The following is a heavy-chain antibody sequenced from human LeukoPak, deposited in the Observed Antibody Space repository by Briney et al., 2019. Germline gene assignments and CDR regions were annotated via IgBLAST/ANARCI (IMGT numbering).Heavy chain of an antibody. D-gene: IGHD1-26*01. CDR3: ARGLRGATDY. V-gene: IGHV3-53*01. CDR2: IYSGGGT. Sequence: GGSLRLTCAASGFTVSSNYMSWVRQAPGKGLEWVAVIYSGGGTYYADAVKGRFIISRDNAKNSLYLQMNSLRTEDTAVYYCARGLRGATDYWGQGTLVTVSS. CDR1: GFTVSSNY. J-gene: IGHJ4*02.